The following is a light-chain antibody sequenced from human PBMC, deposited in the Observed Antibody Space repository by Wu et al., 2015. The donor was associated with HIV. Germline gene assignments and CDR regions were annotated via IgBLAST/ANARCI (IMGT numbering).Light chain of an antibody. CDR3: QQRGNWPLFT. J-gene: IGKJ3*01. Sequence: EIVLTQSPTSLSVSPGERATLSCRASQSVRSNLAWYQQKPGQAPRLLIYGASTRATGIPARFSGSGSGTDFTLTISSLEPEDFGVYYCQQRGNWPLFTFGPGTKVDIK. V-gene: IGKV3-11*01. CDR1: QSVRSN. CDR2: GAS.